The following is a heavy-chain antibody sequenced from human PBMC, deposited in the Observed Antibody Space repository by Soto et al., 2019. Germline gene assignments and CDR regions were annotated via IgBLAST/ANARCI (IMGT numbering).Heavy chain of an antibody. CDR2: IIPIFGTA. D-gene: IGHD3-22*01. CDR1: GGTFSSYA. V-gene: IGHV1-69*12. J-gene: IGHJ4*02. CDR3: AGVKRSYYDSSGASLGDY. Sequence: QVQLVQSGAEVKKPGSSVKVSCKASGGTFSSYAISWVRQAPGQGLEWMGGIIPIFGTANYAQKFQGRVTLTAAESTSPADMELSRLRSEETAVYYCAGVKRSYYDSSGASLGDYWGQGTLVTVS.